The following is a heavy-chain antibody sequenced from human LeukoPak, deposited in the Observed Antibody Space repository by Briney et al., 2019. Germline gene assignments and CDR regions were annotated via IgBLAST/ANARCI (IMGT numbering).Heavy chain of an antibody. D-gene: IGHD3-3*01. J-gene: IGHJ3*02. V-gene: IGHV3-30*04. CDR3: ASSSWSHLDTAFDI. Sequence: PGGSLRLSCAASDFTFSMYAMHWVRQAPGKGLEWVAVISYDGRDKYYTDSVKGRFTISRDNSKNTLYLQMSSLRPEDMAIYYCASSSWSHLDTAFDIWGQGTMVAVSS. CDR2: ISYDGRDK. CDR1: DFTFSMYA.